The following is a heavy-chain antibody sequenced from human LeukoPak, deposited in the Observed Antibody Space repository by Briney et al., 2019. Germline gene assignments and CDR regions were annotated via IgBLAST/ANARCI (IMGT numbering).Heavy chain of an antibody. V-gene: IGHV4-39*01. J-gene: IGHJ2*01. CDR2: IYYSGST. CDR1: GGSISSSSYY. D-gene: IGHD2-2*01. Sequence: SETLSLTCTVSGGSISSSSYYWGWIRQPPGKGLEWIGSIYYSGSTYYNPSLKSRVTISVDTSKNQFSLKLSSVTAADTAVYYCARLVGPPSIVVVPAAPYWYFDLWGRGTLVTVSS. CDR3: ARLVGPPSIVVVPAAPYWYFDL.